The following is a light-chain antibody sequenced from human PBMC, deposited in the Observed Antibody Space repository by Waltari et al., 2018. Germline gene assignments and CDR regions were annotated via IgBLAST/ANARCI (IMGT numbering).Light chain of an antibody. V-gene: IGLV2-14*03. CDR2: DAI. J-gene: IGLJ2*01. Sequence: QSALTQPDSVSGSPGQTITISCTGTSSDVGDYKYVSWYQQYPGKAPKVIIYDAINRPSGVSNRFSGSKSGNSASLTISGLQAEDEAHYFCASFISSTSGVFGGGTRLTVL. CDR3: ASFISSTSGV. CDR1: SSDVGDYKY.